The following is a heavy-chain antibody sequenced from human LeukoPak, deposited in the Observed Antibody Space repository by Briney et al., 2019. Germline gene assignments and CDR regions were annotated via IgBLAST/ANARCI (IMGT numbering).Heavy chain of an antibody. J-gene: IGHJ5*02. CDR1: GGSFSGYY. CDR3: ARGLTVYDYIWGSYRSRSWFDP. D-gene: IGHD3-16*02. CDR2: INHSGST. V-gene: IGHV4-34*01. Sequence: SETLSLTCAVYGGSFSGYYWSWIRQPPGKGLEWIGEINHSGSTNYNPSLNSRVTISVDTSKNQFSLKLSSVTAADTAVYYCARGLTVYDYIWGSYRSRSWFDPWGQGTLVTVSS.